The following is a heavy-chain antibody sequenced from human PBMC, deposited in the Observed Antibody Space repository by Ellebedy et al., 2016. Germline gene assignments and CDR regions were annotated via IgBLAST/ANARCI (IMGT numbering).Heavy chain of an antibody. CDR1: GGSFSGYY. Sequence: GSLRLXXAVYGGSFSGYYWSWIRQPPGKGLEWIGSIYYSGSTYYNPSLKSRVTISVDTSKNQFSLKLSSVTAADTAVYYCARPFWSGEQAFDIWGQGTMVTVSS. CDR2: IYYSGST. D-gene: IGHD3-3*01. CDR3: ARPFWSGEQAFDI. J-gene: IGHJ3*02. V-gene: IGHV4-34*01.